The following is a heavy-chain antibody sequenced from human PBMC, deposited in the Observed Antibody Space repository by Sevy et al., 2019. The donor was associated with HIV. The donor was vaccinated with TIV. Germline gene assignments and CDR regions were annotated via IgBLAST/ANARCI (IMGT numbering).Heavy chain of an antibody. J-gene: IGHJ3*02. Sequence: GGSLRLSCAASGFTFSDHYMDWVRQAPGKGLEWVGRTRNKANSYTTEYAASVKGRFTISRDDSKNSLYLQMNSLKTEDTDVYYCARDRREGAFDIWGQGTMVTVSS. V-gene: IGHV3-72*01. CDR1: GFTFSDHY. CDR3: ARDRREGAFDI. CDR2: TRNKANSYTT.